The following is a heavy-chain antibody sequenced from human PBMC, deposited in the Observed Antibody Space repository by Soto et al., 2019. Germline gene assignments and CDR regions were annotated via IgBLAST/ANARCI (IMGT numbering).Heavy chain of an antibody. V-gene: IGHV4-4*02. CDR2: IYHSGST. CDR1: GGSISSSNW. J-gene: IGHJ6*02. CDR3: ARENSSSWYGNYYYYYGMDV. D-gene: IGHD6-13*01. Sequence: QVQLQESGPGLVKPSGTLSLTCAVSGGSISSSNWWSWVRQPPGKGLEWIGEIYHSGSTNYNPSLKSRVTISVDKSKNQFSLKLSSVTAADTAVYYCARENSSSWYGNYYYYYGMDVWGQGTTVTVSS.